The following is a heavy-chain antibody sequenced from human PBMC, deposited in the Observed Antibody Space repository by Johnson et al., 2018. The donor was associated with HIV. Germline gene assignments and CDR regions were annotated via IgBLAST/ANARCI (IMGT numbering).Heavy chain of an antibody. CDR1: GFTFSNAW. V-gene: IGHV3-74*02. CDR3: ARGLGLVFYGGNSNAFQF. D-gene: IGHD4-23*01. Sequence: VQLVESGGGLVKPGGSLRLSCAASGFTFSNAWMHWVRQAPGKGLVWVSRINSDGSSTTYADSVKGRFTISRDNAKNTLYLQMNSLRAEDTAVYYCARGLGLVFYGGNSNAFQFWGQGTMVTVSS. CDR2: INSDGSST. J-gene: IGHJ3*01.